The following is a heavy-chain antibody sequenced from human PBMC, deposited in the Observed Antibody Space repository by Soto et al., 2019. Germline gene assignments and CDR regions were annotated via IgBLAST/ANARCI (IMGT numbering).Heavy chain of an antibody. CDR2: IYYSGST. CDR1: GGSISSYY. Sequence: KPSETLSLTCTVSGGSISSYYWSWIRQPPGKGLEWIGYIYYSGSTNYNPSLKSRVTISVDTSKNRFSLKLSSVTAADTAVYYCARASGHIAAAGSYYYYGMDVWGQGTTVTVSS. CDR3: ARASGHIAAAGSYYYYGMDV. D-gene: IGHD6-13*01. V-gene: IGHV4-59*01. J-gene: IGHJ6*02.